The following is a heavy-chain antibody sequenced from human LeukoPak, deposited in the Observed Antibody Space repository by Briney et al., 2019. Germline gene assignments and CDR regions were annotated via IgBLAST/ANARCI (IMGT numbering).Heavy chain of an antibody. CDR1: GFTVSSNY. J-gene: IGHJ3*02. V-gene: IGHV3-53*01. D-gene: IGHD4-17*01. CDR3: AKLIYYGDYHADI. CDR2: IYSGGST. Sequence: GSLRLSCAASGFTVSSNYMSWVRQAPGKGLEWVSVIYSGGSTNYADSVKGRFTISRDNSKNTLYLQMNSLRAEDTAVYYCAKLIYYGDYHADIWGQGTMVTVSS.